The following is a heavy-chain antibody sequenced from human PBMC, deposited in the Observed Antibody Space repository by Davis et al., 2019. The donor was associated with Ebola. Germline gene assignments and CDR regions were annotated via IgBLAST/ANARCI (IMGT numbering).Heavy chain of an antibody. CDR1: GSSLTSYW. D-gene: IGHD6-6*01. V-gene: IGHV5-51*01. CDR3: ARHGIAARPRYNWFDP. Sequence: PGGSLRLSCTGSGSSLTSYWIAWVRQMPGKGLEWMGIIYPGDSDTRYSPSFQGQVTSSADKYISTAYLQWSSLKASDTAMYYCARHGIAARPRYNWFDPWGQGTLVTVSS. CDR2: IYPGDSDT. J-gene: IGHJ5*02.